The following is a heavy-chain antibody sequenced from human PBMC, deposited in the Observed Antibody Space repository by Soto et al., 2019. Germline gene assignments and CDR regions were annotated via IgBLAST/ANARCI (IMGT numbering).Heavy chain of an antibody. J-gene: IGHJ4*02. CDR2: IYYSGST. Sequence: PSETLSLTCTVSGFYISSYYWSWIRQPPGKGLEWIGYIYYSGSTNYNPSLKSRVTISVDTSKNQSSLKLSSVTAADTAVYYCARRYGYSFDYWGQGTLVTVS. CDR3: ARRYGYSFDY. V-gene: IGHV4-59*08. CDR1: GFYISSYY. D-gene: IGHD1-1*01.